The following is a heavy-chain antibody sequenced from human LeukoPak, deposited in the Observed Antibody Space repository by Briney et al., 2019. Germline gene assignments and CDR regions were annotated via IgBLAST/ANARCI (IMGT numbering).Heavy chain of an antibody. Sequence: GASLRLSCAASGFTFKEYGMSWVRQAPGKGLEWVSTINENARNTHYADSVQGRFTISRDSSKNTLLLQMNSLRADDTALYYCTKGDGGWYPIDYWGQGTLVIVSS. CDR2: INENARNT. CDR3: TKGDGGWYPIDY. CDR1: GFTFKEYG. J-gene: IGHJ4*02. D-gene: IGHD6-19*01. V-gene: IGHV3-23*01.